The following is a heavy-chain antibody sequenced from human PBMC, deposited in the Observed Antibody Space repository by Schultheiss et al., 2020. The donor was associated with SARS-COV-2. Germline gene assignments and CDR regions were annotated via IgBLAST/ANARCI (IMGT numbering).Heavy chain of an antibody. V-gene: IGHV4-39*02. Sequence: SETLSLTCTVSGGSISSSSYYWGWIRQPPGKGLEWIGSIYYSGSTYYNPSLKSRVTISVDTSKNQFSLKLSSVTAADTAVYYCARDLRYFDWLREFGYWGQGTLVTVSS. D-gene: IGHD3-9*01. CDR2: IYYSGST. J-gene: IGHJ4*02. CDR3: ARDLRYFDWLREFGY. CDR1: GGSISSSSYY.